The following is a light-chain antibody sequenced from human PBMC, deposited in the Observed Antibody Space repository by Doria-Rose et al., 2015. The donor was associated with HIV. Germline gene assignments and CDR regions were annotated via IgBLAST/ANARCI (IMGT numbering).Light chain of an antibody. V-gene: IGKV2-28*01. Sequence: EIVLTQSPLSLPVTPGQPASISCRSSQSLLHTVGYNYLDWYLQKPGQSPQLLVYLGSNRASGVPDRFSGSGSGTDFTPKISRAEAEDVGVYYCMQALQTPYTFGQGTELEIK. CDR1: QSLLHTVGYNY. J-gene: IGKJ2*01. CDR3: MQALQTPYT. CDR2: LGS.